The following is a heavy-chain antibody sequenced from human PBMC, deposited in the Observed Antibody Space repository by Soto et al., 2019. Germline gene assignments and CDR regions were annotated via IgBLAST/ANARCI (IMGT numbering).Heavy chain of an antibody. CDR2: IFSNDEK. D-gene: IGHD6-6*01. V-gene: IGHV2-26*01. J-gene: IGHJ5*02. CDR3: ARTYSSSSFRELRFDL. CDR1: GFSLSKARMG. Sequence: QVTLKESGPVLVKPTETLTLTCTVSGFSLSKARMGVSWIRQPPGKALEWLAHIFSNDEKSYSTSLKSRLTISNDTSKSQVVLTVTNMDPVDTATYYCARTYSSSSFRELRFDLWGQGTLVTVSS.